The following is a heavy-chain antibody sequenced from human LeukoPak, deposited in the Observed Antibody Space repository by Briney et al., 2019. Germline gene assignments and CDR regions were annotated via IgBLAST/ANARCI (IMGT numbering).Heavy chain of an antibody. J-gene: IGHJ3*02. Sequence: GGSLRLSCAASGFTFSSYGMHWVRQAPGKGLEWVAVIWYDGSNKYYADSVKGRFTISRDNAKNSLYLQMNSPRAEDTAVYYCAREIYSSSWHGGYDAFDIWGQGTMVTVSS. D-gene: IGHD6-13*01. CDR1: GFTFSSYG. V-gene: IGHV3-33*01. CDR2: IWYDGSNK. CDR3: AREIYSSSWHGGYDAFDI.